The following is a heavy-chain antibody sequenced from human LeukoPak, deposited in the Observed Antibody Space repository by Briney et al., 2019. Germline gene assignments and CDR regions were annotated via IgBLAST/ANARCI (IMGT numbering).Heavy chain of an antibody. CDR3: ARGRGGYCSSTGCYNFDY. Sequence: PSETLSLTCAVYGGSFSGYYWSWIRQPPGKGLEWIGEINHSGSTNYNPSLKSRVTISVDTSKNQFSLKLSSVTAADTAVYYCARGRGGYCSSTGCYNFDYWGQGTLVTVSS. D-gene: IGHD2-2*02. J-gene: IGHJ4*02. V-gene: IGHV4-34*01. CDR2: INHSGST. CDR1: GGSFSGYY.